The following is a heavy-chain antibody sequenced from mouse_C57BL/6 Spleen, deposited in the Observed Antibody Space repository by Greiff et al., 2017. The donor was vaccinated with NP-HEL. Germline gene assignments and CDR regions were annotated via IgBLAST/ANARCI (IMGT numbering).Heavy chain of an antibody. D-gene: IGHD2-5*01. V-gene: IGHV1-53*01. J-gene: IGHJ2*01. CDR1: GYTFTSYW. CDR3: ARSDYSNVYFDY. CDR2: INPSNGGT. Sequence: QVQLQQSGTELVKPGASVKLSCKASGYTFTSYWMHWVKQRPGQGLEWIGNINPSNGGTNYNEKFKSKATLTVDKSSSTAYMQLSSLTSEDSAVYYCARSDYSNVYFDYWGQGTTLTVSS.